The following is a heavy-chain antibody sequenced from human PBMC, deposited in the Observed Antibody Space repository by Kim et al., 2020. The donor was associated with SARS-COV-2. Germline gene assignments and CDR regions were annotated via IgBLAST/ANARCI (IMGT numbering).Heavy chain of an antibody. Sequence: SETLSLTCTVSGGSISSYYWSWIRQPAGKGLEWIGRIYTSGSTNYNPSLKSRVTMSVDTSKNQFSLKLSSVTAADTAVYYCARGGAAVPYYYYGMDVWGQGTTVTVSS. D-gene: IGHD6-13*01. CDR3: ARGGAAVPYYYYGMDV. J-gene: IGHJ6*02. CDR2: IYTSGST. V-gene: IGHV4-4*07. CDR1: GGSISSYY.